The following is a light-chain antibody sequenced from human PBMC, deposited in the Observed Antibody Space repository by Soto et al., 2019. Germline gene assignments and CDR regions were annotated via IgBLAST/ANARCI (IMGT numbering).Light chain of an antibody. CDR3: SSYTSNSTSAV. CDR1: SSDIGGYNY. V-gene: IGLV2-14*01. J-gene: IGLJ2*01. CDR2: DVS. Sequence: QSALTQPASVSGSPGQSITISCTGTSSDIGGYNYVSWYQHHPGKAPKLMIYDVSNRPSGVSNRFSGSKSGNTASLTISGLQAEDEADYYCSSYTSNSTSAVFGGRTKLTVL.